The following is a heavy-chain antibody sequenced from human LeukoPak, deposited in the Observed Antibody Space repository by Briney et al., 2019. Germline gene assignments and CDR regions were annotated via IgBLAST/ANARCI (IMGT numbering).Heavy chain of an antibody. CDR3: AKGTSSWFRIASFDY. V-gene: IGHV3-23*01. D-gene: IGHD6-13*01. J-gene: IGHJ4*02. CDR1: GFIFTSYA. Sequence: GGSLRLSCAASGFIFTSYAMNWVRQVPGRGLEWVSAISGGGHSTYYTDSVKGRFTISRDNSKNTVYLQVNSLTAEDTAVYYCAKGTSSWFRIASFDYWGQGTLVTVSS. CDR2: ISGGGHST.